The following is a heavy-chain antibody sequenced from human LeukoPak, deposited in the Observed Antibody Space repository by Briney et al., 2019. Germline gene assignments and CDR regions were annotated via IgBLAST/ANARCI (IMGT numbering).Heavy chain of an antibody. J-gene: IGHJ6*02. CDR1: GYTFTNYY. CDR3: ALAARYYYYTMDV. D-gene: IGHD6-6*01. V-gene: IGHV1-46*01. CDR2: INPSGGST. Sequence: ASVTVSCTASGYTFTNYYMHWVRQAPGQGLEWMGIINPSGGSTSHTQKFQGRVTLTRDTSTSTVYMELSSLRSEDTAVYYCALAARYYYYTMDVWGQGTTVIVSS.